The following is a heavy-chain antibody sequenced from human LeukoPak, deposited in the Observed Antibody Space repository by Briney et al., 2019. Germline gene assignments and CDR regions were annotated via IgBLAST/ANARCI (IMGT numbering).Heavy chain of an antibody. CDR2: IYHSGST. V-gene: IGHV4-38-2*01. D-gene: IGHD3-10*01. CDR3: ARLLEGVGAFDI. J-gene: IGHJ3*02. Sequence: SETMSLTCAVSGYSISSGYYWGWIRQPPGKGLEWIGSIYHSGSTYYNPSLKSRATISVDTSKNQFSLKLSSVTAADTAVYYCARLLEGVGAFDIWGQGTMVTVSS. CDR1: GYSISSGYY.